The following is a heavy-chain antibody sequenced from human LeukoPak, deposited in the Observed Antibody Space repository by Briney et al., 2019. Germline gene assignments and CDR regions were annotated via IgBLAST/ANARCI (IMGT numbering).Heavy chain of an antibody. D-gene: IGHD2-2*01. CDR1: GITFSSYAM. J-gene: IGHJ4*02. V-gene: IGHV4-4*02. CDR2: IYHSGST. CDR3: ARALPAATYYFDY. Sequence: GSLRLSCAASGITFSSYAMSWVRQPPGKGLEWIGEIYHSGSTNYNPSLKSRVTISVDKSKNQFSLKLSSVTAADTAVYYCARALPAATYYFDYWGQGTLVTVSS.